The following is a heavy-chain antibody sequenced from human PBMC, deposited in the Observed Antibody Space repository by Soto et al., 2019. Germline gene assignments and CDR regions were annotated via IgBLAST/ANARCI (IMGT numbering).Heavy chain of an antibody. Sequence: SETLSLTCTVSGGSISSGDYYWSWIRQPPGKGLEWIGYIYYSGSTYYNPSLKSRVTISVDTSKNQFSLKLSSVTAADTAVYYCARDALYCSGGSCYYNYFDYWGQGTLVTVSS. CDR2: IYYSGST. D-gene: IGHD2-15*01. CDR1: GGSISSGDYY. CDR3: ARDALYCSGGSCYYNYFDY. V-gene: IGHV4-30-4*01. J-gene: IGHJ4*02.